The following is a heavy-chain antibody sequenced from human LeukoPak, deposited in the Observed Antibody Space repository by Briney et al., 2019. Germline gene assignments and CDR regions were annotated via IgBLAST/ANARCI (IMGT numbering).Heavy chain of an antibody. CDR2: IIPIFGTA. Sequence: SVEVSCKASGGTFSSYAISWVRQAPGQGLEWMGGIIPIFGTANYAQKFQGRVTITTDESTSTAYMELSSLGSEDTAVYYCARDRSSGWYGGGYDYWGQGTLVTVSS. CDR3: ARDRSSGWYGGGYDY. CDR1: GGTFSSYA. V-gene: IGHV1-69*05. J-gene: IGHJ4*02. D-gene: IGHD6-19*01.